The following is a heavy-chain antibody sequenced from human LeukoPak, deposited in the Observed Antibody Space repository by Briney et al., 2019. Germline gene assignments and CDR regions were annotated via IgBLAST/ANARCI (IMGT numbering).Heavy chain of an antibody. J-gene: IGHJ4*02. CDR2: ISYSGST. CDR1: GVSISSSSFY. D-gene: IGHD2-2*01. Sequence: SQTLSLTCTVSGVSISSSSFYWGWIRQPPGKRLEWIGSISYSGSTYYKSSLKSRVTISVDTSKNQFSLKLSSVTAADTAVYYCARLRIVVVPATLDYWGQGTLVTVSS. CDR3: ARLRIVVVPATLDY. V-gene: IGHV4-39*01.